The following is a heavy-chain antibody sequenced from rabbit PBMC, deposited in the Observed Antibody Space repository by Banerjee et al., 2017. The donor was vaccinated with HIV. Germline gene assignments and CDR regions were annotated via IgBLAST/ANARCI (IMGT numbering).Heavy chain of an antibody. CDR1: GFDFSSYYM. Sequence: QEQLEESGGGLVKPEGSLTLTCTASGFDFSSYYMNWVRQAPGKGLEWIGRIYTGDGSTDYASWVNGRFTISKTSSTTVTLEMTSLTAADTATYFCARSFAGYPGYGYATAFNLWGQGTLVTVS. CDR2: IYTGDGST. V-gene: IGHV1S45*01. J-gene: IGHJ4*01. CDR3: ARSFAGYPGYGYATAFNL. D-gene: IGHD6-1*01.